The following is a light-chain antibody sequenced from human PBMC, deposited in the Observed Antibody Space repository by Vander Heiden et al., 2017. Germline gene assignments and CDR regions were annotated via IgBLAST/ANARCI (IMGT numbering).Light chain of an antibody. CDR3: QHEDSSPQT. CDR2: AAS. CDR1: QGISSY. V-gene: IGKV1-8*01. Sequence: AIRMTQSPSSLSATTGDRVTITCRASQGISSYLAWYQQKPGKAPKLLIYAASTLQSGVPSRFSGSGSGTDFTLTISCLQSVDFATYYCQHEDSSPQTFGQGTKVEIK. J-gene: IGKJ1*01.